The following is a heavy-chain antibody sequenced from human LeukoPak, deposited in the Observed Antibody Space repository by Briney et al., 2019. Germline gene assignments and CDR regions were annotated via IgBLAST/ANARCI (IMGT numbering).Heavy chain of an antibody. V-gene: IGHV3-9*01. CDR1: GFTLDDYA. D-gene: IGHD3-10*01. CDR2: FSWNSGTI. Sequence: PGRSLRLSCAASGFTLDDYAMHWVRQAPGKGLEWVSGFSWNSGTIGYADSVKGRFTISRDNGKNSLYLQMNSLRAEDTALYYCAKVMVRGATAPVDIWGQGTMVTVSS. CDR3: AKVMVRGATAPVDI. J-gene: IGHJ3*02.